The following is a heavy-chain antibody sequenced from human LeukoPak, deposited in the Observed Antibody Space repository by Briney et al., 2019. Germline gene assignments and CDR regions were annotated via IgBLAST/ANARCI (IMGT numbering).Heavy chain of an antibody. Sequence: GGSLRLSCAASGFTFSASALHWVRQAPGKGLEWVGRVKSKANNYATAYGASVKGRFTISRDNSKNTLYLQMSSLRAEDTAVYYCVKDSLVDTAMVTEFDYWGQGTLVTVSS. CDR3: VKDSLVDTAMVTEFDY. CDR2: VKSKANNYAT. V-gene: IGHV3-73*01. D-gene: IGHD5-18*01. CDR1: GFTFSASA. J-gene: IGHJ4*02.